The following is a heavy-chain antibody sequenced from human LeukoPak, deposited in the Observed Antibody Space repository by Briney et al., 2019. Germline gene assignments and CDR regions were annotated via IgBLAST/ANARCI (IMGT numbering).Heavy chain of an antibody. CDR3: AKMKGHPLPKYYMDV. D-gene: IGHD1-26*01. J-gene: IGHJ6*01. CDR2: ISGSGDNT. V-gene: IGHV3-23*01. Sequence: GGSLRLSCAASGFTFSGFAMSWVRWTPGKGLKWVSGISGSGDNTLYADSVKGRFTISRDNSKNTLYLEMNSLRAEDTAIYYCAKMKGHPLPKYYMDVWGQGTTVTVSS. CDR1: GFTFSGFA.